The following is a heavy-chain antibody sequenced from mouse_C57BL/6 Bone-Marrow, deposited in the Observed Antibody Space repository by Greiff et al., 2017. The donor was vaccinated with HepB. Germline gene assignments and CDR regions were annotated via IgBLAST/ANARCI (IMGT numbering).Heavy chain of an antibody. V-gene: IGHV5-16*01. D-gene: IGHD1-1*01. CDR2: INYDGSST. J-gene: IGHJ2*01. CDR3: ARVLRSFDY. CDR1: GFTFSDYY. Sequence: DVQLVESEGGLVQPGSSMKLSCTASGFTFSDYYMAWVRQVPEKGLEWVANINYDGSSTYYLDSLKSRFIISRDNAKNILYLKMSSLKSEDTATYYCARVLRSFDYWGQGTTLTVSS.